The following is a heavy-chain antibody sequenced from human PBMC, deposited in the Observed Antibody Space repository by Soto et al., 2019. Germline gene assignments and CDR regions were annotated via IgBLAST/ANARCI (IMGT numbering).Heavy chain of an antibody. D-gene: IGHD3-22*01. V-gene: IGHV3-48*03. Sequence: WGSLRLSCAASGYPFSSYEMSWVRQAPGKGLEWVSYISGSGGTIYYADSVKGRFTISRDNAKNSLFLQLNSLRAEDTAVYYCARAFYDDSSGYSARPYYYYGLGVWGQGTAVTVSS. CDR1: GYPFSSYE. CDR3: ARAFYDDSSGYSARPYYYYGLGV. CDR2: ISGSGGTI. J-gene: IGHJ6*02.